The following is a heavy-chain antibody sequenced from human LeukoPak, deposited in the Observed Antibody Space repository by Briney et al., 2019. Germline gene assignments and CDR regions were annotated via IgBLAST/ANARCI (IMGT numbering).Heavy chain of an antibody. J-gene: IGHJ6*03. CDR3: ARGQWLQGAYYYYYMDV. V-gene: IGHV1-18*01. CDR2: ISAYNGNT. Sequence: ASVKVSCKASGYTFTSYGISWVRQAPGQGLEWMGWISAYNGNTNYAQKLQGRVTMTTDTSTSTAHMELRSLRSDDTAVYYCARGQWLQGAYYYYYMDVWGKGTTVTVSS. D-gene: IGHD5-24*01. CDR1: GYTFTSYG.